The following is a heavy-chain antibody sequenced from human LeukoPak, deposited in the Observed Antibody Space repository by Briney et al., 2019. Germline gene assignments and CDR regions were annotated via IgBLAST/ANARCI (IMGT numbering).Heavy chain of an antibody. J-gene: IGHJ4*02. CDR2: IYYSGST. Sequence: SETLSLTCTVSGGSISSYYWSWIRQPPGKGLEWIGYIYYSGSTDYNPSLKSRVTISVDTSKNQFSLKLSSVTAADTAVYYCASLGGAYCGGDCPYFDYWGQGTLVTVSS. D-gene: IGHD2-21*02. CDR3: ASLGGAYCGGDCPYFDY. CDR1: GGSISSYY. V-gene: IGHV4-59*01.